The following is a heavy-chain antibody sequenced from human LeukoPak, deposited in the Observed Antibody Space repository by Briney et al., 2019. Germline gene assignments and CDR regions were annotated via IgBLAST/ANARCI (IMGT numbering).Heavy chain of an antibody. J-gene: IGHJ5*02. D-gene: IGHD2-2*01. CDR2: INNDGSST. CDR1: GFTFSSDW. V-gene: IGHV3-74*01. Sequence: GGSLRLSCAVSGFTFSSDWMHWVRQAPGEGLVWVSRINNDGSSTSYADSVKGRFTISRDNAKKTLYLQMNSLRAEDMAVYYCARASAVPRFDPWGQGTLVTVSS. CDR3: ARASAVPRFDP.